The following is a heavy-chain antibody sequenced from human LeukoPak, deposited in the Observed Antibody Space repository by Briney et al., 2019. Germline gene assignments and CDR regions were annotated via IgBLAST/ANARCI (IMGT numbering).Heavy chain of an antibody. CDR2: IYYSGST. J-gene: IGHJ6*03. CDR1: GGSISSYY. D-gene: IGHD2-2*01. Sequence: SETLSLTCTVSGGSISSYYWSWIRQPPGKGLEWIGYIYYSGSTNYNPSLKSRVTISVDTSKNQFSLKLSSVTAADTAVYYCARAVVPAAMAVYYCMDVWGKGTTVTVSS. V-gene: IGHV4-59*01. CDR3: ARAVVPAAMAVYYCMDV.